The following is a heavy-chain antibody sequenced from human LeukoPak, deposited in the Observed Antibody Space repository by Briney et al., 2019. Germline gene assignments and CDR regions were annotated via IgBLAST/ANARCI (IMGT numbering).Heavy chain of an antibody. D-gene: IGHD2-2*01. J-gene: IGHJ4*02. V-gene: IGHV5-51*01. CDR3: ARHSRSFSDY. CDR1: GYTFTSYW. CDR2: IDPGDSAT. Sequence: GESLKISCKGSGYTFTSYWIGWVRQMPGKGLEWMGIIDPGDSATTYSPSFQGQVTISADKSISTAYLQWSSLKASDTAMYYCARHSRSFSDYWGQGTLVTVSS.